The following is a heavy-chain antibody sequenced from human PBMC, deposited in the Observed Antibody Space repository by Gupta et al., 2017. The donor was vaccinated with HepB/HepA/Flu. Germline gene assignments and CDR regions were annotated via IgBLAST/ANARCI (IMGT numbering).Heavy chain of an antibody. CDR2: IVGNGGST. D-gene: IGHD3-22*01. V-gene: IGHV3-23*01. CDR1: GFTFSTYA. CDR3: AKRDSSGYYYFDY. Sequence: EVQLLESGGGLVQPGGSLRLSCAASGFTFSTYAMSWVRQAPGKGLEWVSAIVGNGGSTFYADSVRGRFTISRDNSKNTLYLQMNSLRAEDTAVYYCAKRDSSGYYYFDYWGQGTLVTVSS. J-gene: IGHJ4*02.